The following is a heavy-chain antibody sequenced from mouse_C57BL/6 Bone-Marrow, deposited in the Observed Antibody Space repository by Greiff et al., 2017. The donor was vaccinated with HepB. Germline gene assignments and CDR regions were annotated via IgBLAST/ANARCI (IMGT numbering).Heavy chain of an antibody. V-gene: IGHV14-3*01. Sequence: VQLQQSVAELVRPGASVKLSCPASGFNIKNTYMHWVKQRPEQGLEWIGSIDPANGNTTYDPKFQGQATITAYTSSNTAYLQLSRLTSEDTDIYYCAREGIYDGYYYAMDYWGQGTSVTVSS. CDR2: IDPANGNT. CDR3: AREGIYDGYYYAMDY. J-gene: IGHJ4*01. CDR1: GFNIKNTY. D-gene: IGHD2-3*01.